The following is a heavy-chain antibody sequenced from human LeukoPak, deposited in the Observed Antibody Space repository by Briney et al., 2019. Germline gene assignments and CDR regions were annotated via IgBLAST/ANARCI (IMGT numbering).Heavy chain of an antibody. Sequence: GGSLRLSCAASGFTFNRYAIHWVRQAPGKGLEWVTVISSDGNDQHYADSVKGRFTISRDNSKNTVFLQMNSLRIEDTAVYYCARDFDQGGADYYFAYWGQGTLVTVSS. D-gene: IGHD3-9*01. V-gene: IGHV3-30-3*01. CDR2: ISSDGNDQ. CDR1: GFTFNRYA. J-gene: IGHJ4*02. CDR3: ARDFDQGGADYYFAY.